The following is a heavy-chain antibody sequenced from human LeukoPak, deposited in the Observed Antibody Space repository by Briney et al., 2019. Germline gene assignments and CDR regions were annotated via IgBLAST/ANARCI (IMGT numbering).Heavy chain of an antibody. CDR3: ARDQCTSTSCYGYNWFDP. CDR2: IHTDGSST. Sequence: GGSLRLSCAASGFTFSSYWMHWVRQAPGKGLVWVSRIHTDGSSTSYADSVKGRFTISRDNAKNTLYLQMNSLRAEDTAVYYCARDQCTSTSCYGYNWFDPWGQGTLVTVSS. V-gene: IGHV3-74*01. CDR1: GFTFSSYW. J-gene: IGHJ5*02. D-gene: IGHD2-2*01.